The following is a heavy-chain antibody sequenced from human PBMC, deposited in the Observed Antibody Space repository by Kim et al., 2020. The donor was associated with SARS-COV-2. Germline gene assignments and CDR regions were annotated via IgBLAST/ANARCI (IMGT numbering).Heavy chain of an antibody. V-gene: IGHV1-2*02. CDR1: GYIFSDYY. Sequence: ASVKVSCMSSGYIFSDYYIHWVRQAPGQGLEWMGWINPNSGGTKYAQKFQGRVTMTRDTSISTAYMELSRLRSDDTAMYYCARDGGSGKEGLYYFDAWGQGTLVAVSS. CDR2: INPNSGGT. CDR3: ARDGGSGKEGLYYFDA. J-gene: IGHJ4*02. D-gene: IGHD3-10*01.